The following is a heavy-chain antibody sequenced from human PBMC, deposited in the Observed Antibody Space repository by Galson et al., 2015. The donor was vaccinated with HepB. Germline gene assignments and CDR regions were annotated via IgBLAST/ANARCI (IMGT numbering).Heavy chain of an antibody. CDR1: GYMFDNYG. J-gene: IGHJ4*02. V-gene: IGHV1-18*01. CDR2: ISGYNGNT. Sequence: SVKVSCKASGYMFDNYGISWVRQAPGQGLEWMGWISGYNGNTNYAQKLQGRVTMTTDTSTNIAYMELRSLRSDDTAVYYCARAGELLRDFDYWGQGTLVTVSS. D-gene: IGHD1-26*01. CDR3: ARAGELLRDFDY.